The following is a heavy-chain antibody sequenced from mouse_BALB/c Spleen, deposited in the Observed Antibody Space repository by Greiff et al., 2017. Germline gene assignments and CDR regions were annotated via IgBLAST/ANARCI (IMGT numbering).Heavy chain of an antibody. CDR1: GFNIKDTY. J-gene: IGHJ2*01. CDR2: IDPANGNT. CDR3: ARGVRRFYFDY. V-gene: IGHV14-3*02. Sequence: EVQGVESGAELVKPGASVKLSCTASGFNIKDTYMHWVKQRPEQGLEWIGRIDPANGNTKYDPKFQGKATITADTSSNTAYLQLSSLTSEDTAVYYCARGVRRFYFDYWGQGTTLTVSS. D-gene: IGHD2-14*01.